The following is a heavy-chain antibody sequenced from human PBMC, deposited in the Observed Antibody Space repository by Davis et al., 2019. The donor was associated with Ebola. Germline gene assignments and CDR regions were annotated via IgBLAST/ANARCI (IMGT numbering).Heavy chain of an antibody. D-gene: IGHD3-22*01. V-gene: IGHV4-34*01. CDR3: ARQVTYYYDSSGYWVSYYFDY. Sequence: MPGGSLRLSCAASGFTFSDYYMSWIRQPPGKGLEWIGEINHSGSTYYNPSLKSRVTISVDTSKNQFSLKLSSVTAADTAVYYCARQVTYYYDSSGYWVSYYFDYWGQGTLVTVSS. CDR1: GFTFSDYY. J-gene: IGHJ4*02. CDR2: INHSGST.